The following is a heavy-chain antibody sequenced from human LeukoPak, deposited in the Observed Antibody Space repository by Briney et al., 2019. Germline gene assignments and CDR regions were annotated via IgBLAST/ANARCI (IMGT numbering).Heavy chain of an antibody. J-gene: IGHJ4*02. CDR1: GYTFTGYY. CDR3: ARDGYGAPPPPFDY. V-gene: IGHV1-2*06. Sequence: ASVKVSCMASGYTFTGYYMHWVRQAPGQGLEWMGRINPNSGGTNYAQKFQGRVTMTRDTSISAAYMELSRLRSDDTAVYYCARDGYGAPPPPFDYWGQGTLVTVSS. D-gene: IGHD4-17*01. CDR2: INPNSGGT.